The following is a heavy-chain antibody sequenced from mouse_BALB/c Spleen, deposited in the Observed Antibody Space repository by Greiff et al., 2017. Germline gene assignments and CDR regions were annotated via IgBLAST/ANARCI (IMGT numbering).Heavy chain of an antibody. CDR1: GFSLTGYG. V-gene: IGHV2-6-7*01. CDR2: IWGDGST. J-gene: IGHJ3*01. Sequence: QVQLQQSGPGLVAPSQSLSITCTVSGFSLTGYGVNWVRQPPGKGLEWLGMIWGDGSTDYNSALKSRLSISKDNSKSQVFLKMNSLQTDDTARYYCASSRAYYGNYWFAYWGQGTLVTVSA. CDR3: ASSRAYYGNYWFAY. D-gene: IGHD2-10*01.